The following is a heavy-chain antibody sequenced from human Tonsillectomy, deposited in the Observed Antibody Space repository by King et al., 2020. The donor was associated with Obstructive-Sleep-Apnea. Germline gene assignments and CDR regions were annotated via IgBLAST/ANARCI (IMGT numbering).Heavy chain of an antibody. CDR2: ISSDGRSE. Sequence: QLVQSGGGLVQPGGSLTLSCVASGFYFSSYGMHWVRQAPGKGLEWVAFISSDGRSEYYADSVKGRLTISIDNSKNTLYLQMNSLRTEETAGYYCVKGMNYGPDVFDNWGQGTMVAVPS. CDR3: VKGMNYGPDVFDN. V-gene: IGHV3-30*18. J-gene: IGHJ3*02. D-gene: IGHD3/OR15-3a*01. CDR1: GFYFSSYG.